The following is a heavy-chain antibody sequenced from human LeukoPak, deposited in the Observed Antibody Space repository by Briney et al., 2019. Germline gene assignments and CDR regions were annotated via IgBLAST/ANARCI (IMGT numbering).Heavy chain of an antibody. J-gene: IGHJ1*01. V-gene: IGHV4-34*01. CDR1: GGSFSGYY. D-gene: IGHD3-10*02. CDR2: INHSGST. CDR3: ARHASAYVRYFQH. Sequence: PSETLSLTCAVYGGSFSGYYWSWIRQPPGKGLEWIGEINHSGSTNYNPSLKSRVTISVDATKNQFSLKLTSVTAADTAVYYCARHASAYVRYFQHWGQGTLVTVSS.